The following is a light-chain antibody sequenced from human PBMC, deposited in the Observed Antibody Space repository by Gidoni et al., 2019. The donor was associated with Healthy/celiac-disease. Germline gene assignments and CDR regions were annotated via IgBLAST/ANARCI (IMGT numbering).Light chain of an antibody. Sequence: DIQMTQSPSSLSASVGDRVTITCRASQSISSYLNWYQQKPGKAPKLLIYAASSLQSGVPPRFSGSGSGTDFTLTISSLQPEDFATYYCQQSYSTLSGTFGPGTKVDIK. CDR1: QSISSY. V-gene: IGKV1-39*01. CDR2: AAS. J-gene: IGKJ3*01. CDR3: QQSYSTLSGT.